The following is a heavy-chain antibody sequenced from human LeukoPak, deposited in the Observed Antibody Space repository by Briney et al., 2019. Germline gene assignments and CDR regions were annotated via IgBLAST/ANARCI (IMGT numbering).Heavy chain of an antibody. D-gene: IGHD6-13*01. J-gene: IGHJ5*02. Sequence: GGSLRLSCAASGFSFSDYWMHWVRQAPGEGLVWVSRINSDGSSTSYADSVKGRFTISRDSAKNTLYLQMNSLRAVDTAVYYCARVAIAAAQGRGSFNWFDPWGQGTLVTVSS. CDR2: INSDGSST. CDR1: GFSFSDYW. V-gene: IGHV3-74*01. CDR3: ARVAIAAAQGRGSFNWFDP.